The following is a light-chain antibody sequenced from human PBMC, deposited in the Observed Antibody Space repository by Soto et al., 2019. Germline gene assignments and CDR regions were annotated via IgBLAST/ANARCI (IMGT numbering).Light chain of an antibody. CDR2: KIS. CDR1: QSLVRSDGNTY. J-gene: IGKJ1*01. Sequence: DIVMTQTPLSSPVTLGQPASISCRSSQSLVRSDGNTYLSWLQQRPGQPPRVLIYKISNRFSGVPERFSGSGAGTDFTLTISRVEAEDVGIYYCMQASQFPRTFGQGTKVEIK. CDR3: MQASQFPRT. V-gene: IGKV2-24*01.